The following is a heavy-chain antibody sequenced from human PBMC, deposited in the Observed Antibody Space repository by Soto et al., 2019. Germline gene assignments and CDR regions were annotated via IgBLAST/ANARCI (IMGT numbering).Heavy chain of an antibody. CDR2: IIPIFGTA. CDR3: AAGGKRWLQFDY. CDR1: GGTFSSYA. Sequence: QVPLVQSGAEVKKPGSSVKVSCKASGGTFSSYAISWVRQAPGQGLEWMGGIIPIFGTATYAQKFQGRVTITADDSTNIAYMELRSLRSEDTAVYYCAAGGKRWLQFDYWGQGTLVTVSS. J-gene: IGHJ4*02. D-gene: IGHD5-12*01. V-gene: IGHV1-69*12.